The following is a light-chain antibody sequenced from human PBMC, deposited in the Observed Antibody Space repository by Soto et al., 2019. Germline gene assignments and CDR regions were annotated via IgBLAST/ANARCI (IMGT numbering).Light chain of an antibody. J-gene: IGKJ2*02. CDR2: AAS. CDR3: QQSYSTPCT. Sequence: DIKMTQSPTSLSASVGDTVTITCRASQSISNYLNWYQQKPGKAPNLLIYAASNLQSGVPSNFSGSGSGTDFTLTISSLQREDLAIYYCQQSYSTPCTFGQGTKLEIK. CDR1: QSISNY. V-gene: IGKV1-39*01.